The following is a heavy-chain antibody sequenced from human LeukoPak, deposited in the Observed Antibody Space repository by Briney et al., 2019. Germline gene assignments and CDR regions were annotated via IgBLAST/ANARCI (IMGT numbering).Heavy chain of an antibody. CDR3: ARELRLVLGSGGFDP. Sequence: SETLSLTCTVSGGSISSSSYYWGWIRQPPGKGLEWIGSIYYSGSTYYNPSLKSRVTISVDRSKNQFSLKLSSVTAADTAVYYCARELRLVLGSGGFDPWGQGTLVTVSS. CDR1: GGSISSSSYY. J-gene: IGHJ5*02. D-gene: IGHD3-3*01. V-gene: IGHV4-39*07. CDR2: IYYSGST.